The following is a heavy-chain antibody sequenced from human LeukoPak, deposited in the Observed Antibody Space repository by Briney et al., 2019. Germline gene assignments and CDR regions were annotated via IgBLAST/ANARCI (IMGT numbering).Heavy chain of an antibody. J-gene: IGHJ4*02. CDR2: ISTYNGHT. CDR3: ARRKNSPSPFDY. V-gene: IGHV1-18*01. Sequence: ASVKVSCKTSGYTFTNYGMSWVRQAPGQGLEWMGWISTYNGHTNYAQKVQGRVTMTTDTSTSTVYMELRSLRSDDTAVYYCARRKNSPSPFDYWGQGTLVTVSS. D-gene: IGHD6-6*01. CDR1: GYTFTNYG.